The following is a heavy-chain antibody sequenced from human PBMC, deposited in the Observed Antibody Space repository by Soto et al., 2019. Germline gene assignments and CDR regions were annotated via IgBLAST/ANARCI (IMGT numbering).Heavy chain of an antibody. D-gene: IGHD3-10*01. CDR2: MNPNSGNT. J-gene: IGHJ6*02. Sequence: QVQLVQSGAEVKKPGASVKVSCKASGYTFTSYDINWVRQATGQGLEWMGWMNPNSGNTGYAQKFQGRVTMTRNTSISTAYMELSSLRSEDTAVYYCARGDYYGSGRYYYYYYYGMDVWGQGTTVTVSS. CDR3: ARGDYYGSGRYYYYYYYGMDV. V-gene: IGHV1-8*01. CDR1: GYTFTSYD.